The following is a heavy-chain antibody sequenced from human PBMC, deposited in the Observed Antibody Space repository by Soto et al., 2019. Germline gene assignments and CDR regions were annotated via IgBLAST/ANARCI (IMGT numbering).Heavy chain of an antibody. CDR2: ISAHNGNT. Sequence: QAHLVQSGPEVKKPGASVKVSCKGSGYIFTSYGIAWVRQAPGQGLEWMGWISAHNGNTGYAQKFQGRVTVTRDTSKSTAYLELRSLRSDDTALYYCARGRYGDYWGQGALVTVSS. D-gene: IGHD4-17*01. V-gene: IGHV1-18*01. CDR3: ARGRYGDY. CDR1: GYIFTSYG. J-gene: IGHJ4*02.